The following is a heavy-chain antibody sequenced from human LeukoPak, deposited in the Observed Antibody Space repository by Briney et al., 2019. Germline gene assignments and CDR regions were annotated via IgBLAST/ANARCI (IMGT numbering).Heavy chain of an antibody. J-gene: IGHJ4*02. CDR2: IYPGDSDT. D-gene: IGHD6-13*01. CDR1: GYSFTTYW. Sequence: GESLKIPCKGSGYSFTTYWIGWVRQVPGEGLEWMGIIYPGDSDTRYSPSFQGQVTISADKSISTAYLQWSSLKASDTAMYYCARHGLSNGWFTFDYWGQRTLVTVSS. V-gene: IGHV5-51*01. CDR3: ARHGLSNGWFTFDY.